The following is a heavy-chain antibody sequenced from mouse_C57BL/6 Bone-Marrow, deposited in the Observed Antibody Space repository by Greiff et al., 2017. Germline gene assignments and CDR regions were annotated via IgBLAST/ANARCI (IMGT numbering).Heavy chain of an antibody. D-gene: IGHD2-4*01. CDR2: MHPNGGSP. CDR1: GYTFTNYW. CDR3: ARSYDYDDYTMDY. J-gene: IGHJ4*01. V-gene: IGHV1-64*01. Sequence: QVQLQQPGAELVKPGASVKLSCKASGYTFTNYWMHWVKQRPGQGLEWIGMMHPNGGSPDYNEKFKSKATLSVDKSSRTAYMERSSLTSEDSAVYYCARSYDYDDYTMDYWGQGTSVTVSS.